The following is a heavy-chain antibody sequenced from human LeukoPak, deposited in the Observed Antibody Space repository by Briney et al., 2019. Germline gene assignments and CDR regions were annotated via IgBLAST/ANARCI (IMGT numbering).Heavy chain of an antibody. CDR2: ISRSGDST. J-gene: IGHJ5*02. CDR3: AKAQYYGSGRNNWFDP. Sequence: GSLRLSCAASGFTFSSYAMSWVRQAPGKGLEWVSAISRSGDSTYYADSVKGRFTISRDNSKNTLYLQMNSLRAEDTAVYYCAKAQYYGSGRNNWFDPWGQGTLVTVSS. V-gene: IGHV3-23*01. CDR1: GFTFSSYA. D-gene: IGHD3-10*01.